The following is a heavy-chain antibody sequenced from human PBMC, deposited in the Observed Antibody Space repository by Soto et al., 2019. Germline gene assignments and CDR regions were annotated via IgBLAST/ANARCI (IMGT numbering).Heavy chain of an antibody. V-gene: IGHV3-48*01. CDR1: GFTFSSYS. CDR3: ARHPERIAQIGWFDP. CDR2: ISSSSSTI. D-gene: IGHD6-13*01. J-gene: IGHJ5*02. Sequence: PGGSQTLSCAPCGFTFSSYSMTLDRQAPGKGLEWVSYISSSSSTIYYADSVKGRFTISRDNAKNSLYLQMNSLRAEDTAVYYCARHPERIAQIGWFDPWGQGTLVTVSS.